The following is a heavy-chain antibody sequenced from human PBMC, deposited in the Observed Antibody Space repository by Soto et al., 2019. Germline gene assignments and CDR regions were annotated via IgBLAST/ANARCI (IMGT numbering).Heavy chain of an antibody. CDR1: GDSISTRSNY. CDR2: IYYTGGT. J-gene: IGHJ1*01. Sequence: PSETLSLTCTVSGDSISTRSNYWAWIRQPPGKGLEWSGSIYYTGGTYYNPSLKSRVTLFLDTSKNQFSLNLNSVTAADTAVYYCAREGPPIRAHNPPEYFQHWGQGTPVTVSS. CDR3: AREGPPIRAHNPPEYFQH. V-gene: IGHV4-39*02.